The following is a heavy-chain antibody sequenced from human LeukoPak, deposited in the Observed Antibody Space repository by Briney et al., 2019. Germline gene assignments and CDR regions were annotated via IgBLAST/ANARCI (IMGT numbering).Heavy chain of an antibody. CDR1: GYSISSGYY. J-gene: IGHJ5*02. CDR2: IFQRGYS. Sequence: ETLSLTCSVSGYSISSGYYWGWIRQPPGTGLQWIGSIFQRGYSYYNPSLKSRVTISVDTSRNQFSLKLSSVTAADTAVYYCAGDKETTGNGRPNWFDPWGQGTLVTVSS. CDR3: AGDKETTGNGRPNWFDP. V-gene: IGHV4-38-2*02. D-gene: IGHD1-1*01.